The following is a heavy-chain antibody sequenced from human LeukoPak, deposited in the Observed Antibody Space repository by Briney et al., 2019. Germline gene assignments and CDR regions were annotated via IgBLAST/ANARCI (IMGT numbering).Heavy chain of an antibody. CDR3: AKVITGAPPWRGAFDI. CDR1: GFTFSAYA. CDR2: IGGSGVST. J-gene: IGHJ3*02. D-gene: IGHD1-20*01. Sequence: GGSLRLSCAASGFTFSAYAMSWVRQAPGKGLEWVSFIGGSGVSTWYADSVKGRFTFSRDNSKNTLYLQMDSLRAEDTAIYYCAKVITGAPPWRGAFDIWSQGTMVAVSS. V-gene: IGHV3-23*01.